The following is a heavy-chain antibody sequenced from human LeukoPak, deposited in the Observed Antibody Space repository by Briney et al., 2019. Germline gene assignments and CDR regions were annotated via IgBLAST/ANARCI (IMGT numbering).Heavy chain of an antibody. J-gene: IGHJ6*03. CDR1: GFTFSTYT. Sequence: GGSLRLSCAASGFTFSTYTMNWVRQAPGKGLEGVSIFYRGGSTYYADSVKGRFTVSRDNSKNILYLQMNSLRAEDTAVYYFARSQDGWGSYFYYFYIDVWGKGTTV. V-gene: IGHV3-66*01. CDR2: FYRGGST. D-gene: IGHD3-10*01. CDR3: ARSQDGWGSYFYYFYIDV.